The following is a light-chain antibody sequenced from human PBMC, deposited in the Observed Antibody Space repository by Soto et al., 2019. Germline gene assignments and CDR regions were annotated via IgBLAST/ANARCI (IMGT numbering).Light chain of an antibody. Sequence: EIVLTQSPATLSLSPGERATLSCRASQSVSSYLAWYQQKPGQAPRLLIYDASNRATGVPARFSGSGSGTDFTLTISSLEPEESAVYYCQQRGNWPSLTFGGGTKLEIK. CDR1: QSVSSY. J-gene: IGKJ4*01. CDR3: QQRGNWPSLT. CDR2: DAS. V-gene: IGKV3-11*01.